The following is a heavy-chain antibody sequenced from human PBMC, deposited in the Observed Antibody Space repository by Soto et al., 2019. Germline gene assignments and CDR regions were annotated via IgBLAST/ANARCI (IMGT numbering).Heavy chain of an antibody. J-gene: IGHJ4*02. V-gene: IGHV3-33*01. CDR1: GFTFSSYG. Sequence: GGSLRLSCAASGFTFSSYGMHWVCQAPGKGLEWVAVIWYDGSNKYYADSVKGRFTISRDNSKNTLYLQMNSLRAEDTAVYYCARTNSSGFYFDYWGQGTLVTVSS. CDR3: ARTNSSGFYFDY. D-gene: IGHD6-19*01. CDR2: IWYDGSNK.